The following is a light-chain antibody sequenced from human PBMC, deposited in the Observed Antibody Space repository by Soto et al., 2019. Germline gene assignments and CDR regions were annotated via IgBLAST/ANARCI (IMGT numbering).Light chain of an antibody. J-gene: IGKJ4*01. CDR3: QQYGSSPLT. V-gene: IGKV3-20*01. Sequence: IVLTQSPGTLSLSPGERATLSCRASQSVSSSYLAWYQQKPGQAPRLLIYDASSRATGIPDRFSGSGSGTDFTLTISRLEPEDFAVYYCQQYGSSPLTFGGGTKVDI. CDR1: QSVSSSY. CDR2: DAS.